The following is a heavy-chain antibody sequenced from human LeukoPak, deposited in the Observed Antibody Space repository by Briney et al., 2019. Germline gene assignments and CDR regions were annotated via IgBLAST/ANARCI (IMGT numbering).Heavy chain of an antibody. CDR1: GGSITSNNNY. V-gene: IGHV4-39*01. Sequence: SETLSFTCTVSGGSITSNNNYWGWIREPPGKGLEWIGPVDYSASTYYNPSLKSRVTIYVDTSKNQFSLKLSSVTGAYTAMYYCSRREEGGTGGFDYWGQGTLVTVSS. D-gene: IGHD1-14*01. J-gene: IGHJ4*02. CDR3: SRREEGGTGGFDY. CDR2: VDYSAST.